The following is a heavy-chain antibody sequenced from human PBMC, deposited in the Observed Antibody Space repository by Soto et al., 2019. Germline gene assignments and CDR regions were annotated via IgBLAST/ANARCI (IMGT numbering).Heavy chain of an antibody. CDR1: GYTFTSYD. Sequence: QVQLVQSGAEVKKPGASVKVSCKASGYTFTSYDINWVRQATGQGLEWMGWMNPNSGNTGYAQKFQGRVTMTRNTSISTAYMELSSLRSDDTAVYYCARGRSHYRDSSGFVEPWGQGTLVTVSS. CDR2: MNPNSGNT. D-gene: IGHD3-22*01. J-gene: IGHJ5*02. CDR3: ARGRSHYRDSSGFVEP. V-gene: IGHV1-8*01.